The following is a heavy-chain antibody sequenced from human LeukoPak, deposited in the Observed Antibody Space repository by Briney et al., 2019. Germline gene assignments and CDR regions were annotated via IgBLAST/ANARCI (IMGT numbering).Heavy chain of an antibody. CDR2: ISSSSSTI. D-gene: IGHD3-3*01. CDR1: GFTLSSYS. V-gene: IGHV3-48*01. Sequence: PGGSLRLSCAASGFTLSSYSMNWVRQAPGKGLEWVSYISSSSSTIYYADSVKGRFTISRDNAKNSLYLQMNSLRAEDTAVYYCARERPPTIFGVVIKFGNAFDIWGQGTMVTVSS. CDR3: ARERPPTIFGVVIKFGNAFDI. J-gene: IGHJ3*02.